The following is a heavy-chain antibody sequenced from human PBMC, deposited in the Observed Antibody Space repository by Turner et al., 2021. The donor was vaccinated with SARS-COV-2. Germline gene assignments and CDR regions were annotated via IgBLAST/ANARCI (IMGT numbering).Heavy chain of an antibody. CDR1: GGSISSSNW. J-gene: IGHJ5*02. Sequence: QVQLPESGPGLVKPSGTLSLTCAVSGGSISSSNWWSWVRQPPGKGLGWIGEIYHSGNTNYNPSLKSRVTISVDKSKNQFSLKLSYVTAADTAVYYCASRYCSGGSCGWFDPWGQGTLVTVSS. CDR2: IYHSGNT. D-gene: IGHD2-15*01. V-gene: IGHV4-4*02. CDR3: ASRYCSGGSCGWFDP.